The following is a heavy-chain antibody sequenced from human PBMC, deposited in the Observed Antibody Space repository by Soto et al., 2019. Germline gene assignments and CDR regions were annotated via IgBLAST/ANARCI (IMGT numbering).Heavy chain of an antibody. Sequence: SQTLSLTCAISGDSVSSNGALWNWIRQSPSRGLEWLGRTYYRSKWYSDYAVSVKGRITINPDTSKNQFSLQLDSVAPEDTAVYYCVREIAPRGFDPWGHGTLVTVS. V-gene: IGHV6-1*01. D-gene: IGHD2-21*01. CDR1: GDSVSSNGAL. CDR2: TYYRSKWYS. CDR3: VREIAPRGFDP. J-gene: IGHJ5*02.